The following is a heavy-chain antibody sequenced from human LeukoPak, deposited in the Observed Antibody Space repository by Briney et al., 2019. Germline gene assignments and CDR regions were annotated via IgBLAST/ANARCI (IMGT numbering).Heavy chain of an antibody. CDR1: GYTFTDYY. Sequence: ASVKVSCKASGYTFTDYYMHLVRQAPGQGFEWMGWINPNDGDTNYAQKFQGRVTMTRDTSISTAHMEVSRLRSDDTAVYYCARANFLYCSSSTCLFDYWGQGTLVTVSS. D-gene: IGHD2-2*01. V-gene: IGHV1-2*02. CDR2: INPNDGDT. J-gene: IGHJ4*02. CDR3: ARANFLYCSSSTCLFDY.